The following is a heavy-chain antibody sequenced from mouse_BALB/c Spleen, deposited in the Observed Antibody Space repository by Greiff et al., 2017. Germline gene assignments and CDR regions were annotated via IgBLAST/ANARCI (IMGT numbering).Heavy chain of an antibody. V-gene: IGHV1-4*02. Sequence: VQLKESAAELARPGASVKMSCKASGYTFTSYTMHWVKQRPGQGLEWIGYINPSSGYTEYNQKFKDKTTLTADKSSSTAYMQLSSLTSEDSAVYYCAVRIYYAMDYWGQGTSVTVSS. J-gene: IGHJ4*01. CDR2: INPSSGYT. CDR3: AVRIYYAMDY. CDR1: GYTFTSYT.